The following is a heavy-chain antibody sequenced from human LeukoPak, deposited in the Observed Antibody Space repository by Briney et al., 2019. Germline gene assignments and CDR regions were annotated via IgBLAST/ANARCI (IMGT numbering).Heavy chain of an antibody. Sequence: GESPKISFTGFEYNFTTYWIGWVRQMPGKGLEWMGIIYPGDSDTRYSTTVQGQVTISADQSISTAYLQWSSLKASDTDMYYCARENGDYGYYWGQGTLVSVSS. D-gene: IGHD4-17*01. CDR2: IYPGDSDT. CDR1: EYNFTTYW. CDR3: ARENGDYGYY. J-gene: IGHJ4*02. V-gene: IGHV5-51*06.